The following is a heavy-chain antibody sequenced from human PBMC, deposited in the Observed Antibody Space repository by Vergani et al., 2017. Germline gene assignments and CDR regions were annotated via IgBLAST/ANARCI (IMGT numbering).Heavy chain of an antibody. CDR1: GFTFSSYA. Sequence: EVPLLESGGGLVRPGGSLRLSCAVSGFTFSSYAMTWVRQAPGKGLEWVSVISASSSTTYYADSVKGRFTISRDNSKKMLYLQMDSLRPEDAAVYYCAKGFIAAAVNFDSWGQGTLVSVSS. CDR2: ISASSSTT. V-gene: IGHV3-23*01. D-gene: IGHD6-13*01. CDR3: AKGFIAAAVNFDS. J-gene: IGHJ4*02.